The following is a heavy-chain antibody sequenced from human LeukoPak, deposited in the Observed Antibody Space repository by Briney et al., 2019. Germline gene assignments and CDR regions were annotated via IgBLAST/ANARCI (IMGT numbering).Heavy chain of an antibody. CDR3: ARDDSSGYFYDY. CDR1: GFTFSSYA. D-gene: IGHD3-22*01. Sequence: GGSLRLSCAASGFTFSSYAMSWVRQAPGKGLEWVSAISGSGGSTYYTDSVKGRFTISRDNSKNTLYLQMNSLRAEDTAVYYCARDDSSGYFYDYWGQGTLVTVSS. J-gene: IGHJ4*02. V-gene: IGHV3-23*01. CDR2: ISGSGGST.